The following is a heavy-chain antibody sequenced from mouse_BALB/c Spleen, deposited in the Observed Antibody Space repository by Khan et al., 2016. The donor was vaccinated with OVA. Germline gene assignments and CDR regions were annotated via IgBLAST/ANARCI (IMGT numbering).Heavy chain of an antibody. CDR3: TRGYGNYVRDYFDY. J-gene: IGHJ2*01. CDR2: IDPYYGGA. D-gene: IGHD2-10*02. CDR1: GYSFTGYN. V-gene: IGHV1-39*01. Sequence: EVQLQESGPELEKPGASVKISCKASGYSFTGYNMNWVKQSNGKSLEWIGNIDPYYGGATYNQKFKGKATLTVDKSSSTAYMQLKSLTSEDSAVYYCTRGYGNYVRDYFDYWGQGTTLTVSS.